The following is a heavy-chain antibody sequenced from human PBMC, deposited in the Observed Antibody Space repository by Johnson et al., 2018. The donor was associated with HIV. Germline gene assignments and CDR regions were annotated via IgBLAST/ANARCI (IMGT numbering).Heavy chain of an antibody. CDR1: GFTVSSNY. CDR2: IYSGGST. V-gene: IGHV3-53*01. J-gene: IGHJ3*02. D-gene: IGHD3-16*01. Sequence: EVQLVESGGGLIQPGGSLRLSCAASGFTVSSNYMSLVRQAPGKGLEWVSVIYSGGSTYYADSVKGRFTISRDNSKNTLYLQMNSLRAEDTAVYYCAREGGSSGPDAFDIWGQGTMVTVSS. CDR3: AREGGSSGPDAFDI.